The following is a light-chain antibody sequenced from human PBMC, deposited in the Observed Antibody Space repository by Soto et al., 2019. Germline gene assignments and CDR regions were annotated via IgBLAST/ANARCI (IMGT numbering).Light chain of an antibody. CDR1: QTVRNNY. CDR2: SAS. J-gene: IGKJ1*01. CDR3: QQYGRSGT. V-gene: IGKV3-20*01. Sequence: EFVLTQSPGTLSLSPGERATLSCRASQTVRNNYLAWYQQKPGQAPRLLIYSASSRATGIPDRFSGSGSGTDFTLTISRLEPEDFAVYYCQQYGRSGTFGQGTKVDI.